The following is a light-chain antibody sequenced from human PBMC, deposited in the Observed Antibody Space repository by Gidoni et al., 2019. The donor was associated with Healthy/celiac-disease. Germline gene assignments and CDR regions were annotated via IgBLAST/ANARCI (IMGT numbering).Light chain of an antibody. CDR3: QQCNSYHGT. CDR1: QSISSW. J-gene: IGKJ1*01. V-gene: IGKV1-5*01. Sequence: DIQMTQSPSTLSASVGDRVTLTCRASQSISSWLAWYQQKPGKAPKLLIYEASKLESGVPSRFSGSGSGTEFTLTISSLQPDDFATYYCQQCNSYHGTFGQGTKVEIK. CDR2: EAS.